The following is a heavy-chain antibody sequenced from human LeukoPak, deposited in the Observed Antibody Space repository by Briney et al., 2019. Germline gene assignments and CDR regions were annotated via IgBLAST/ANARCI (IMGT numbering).Heavy chain of an antibody. CDR2: IKPSGGST. CDR1: GYTFTSYY. CDR3: ARGPGPDDYGDYEDYFDY. Sequence: ASVKVSCKASGYTFTSYYMHWVRQAPGQGLEWMGIIKPSGGSTSYAQKFQGRVTMTRDTSTSTVYMELSSLRSEDTAVYYCARGPGPDDYGDYEDYFDYWGQGTLVTVSS. J-gene: IGHJ4*02. V-gene: IGHV1-46*01. D-gene: IGHD4-17*01.